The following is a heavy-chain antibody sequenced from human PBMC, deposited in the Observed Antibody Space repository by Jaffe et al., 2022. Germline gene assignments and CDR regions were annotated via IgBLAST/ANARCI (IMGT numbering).Heavy chain of an antibody. D-gene: IGHD6-13*01. CDR3: AKDSALRRRYSSSSRSVWY. CDR1: GFTFSSYG. CDR2: IRYDGSNK. J-gene: IGHJ4*02. V-gene: IGHV3-30*02. Sequence: QVQLVESGGGVVQPGGSLRLSCAASGFTFSSYGMHWVRQAPGKGLEWVAFIRYDGSNKYYADSVKGRFTISRDNSKNTLYLQMNSLRAEDTAVYYCAKDSALRRRYSSSSRSVWYWGQGTLVTVSS.